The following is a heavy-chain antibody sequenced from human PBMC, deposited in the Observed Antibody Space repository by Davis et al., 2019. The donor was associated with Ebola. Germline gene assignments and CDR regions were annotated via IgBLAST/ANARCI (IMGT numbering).Heavy chain of an antibody. D-gene: IGHD3-22*01. J-gene: IGHJ4*02. V-gene: IGHV3-43D*03. CDR2: ISCDGRST. CDR1: GFTFGDYA. Sequence: GESLKISCAASGFTFGDYAMHWVRQAPGKGLEWVSLISCDGRSTAYADSVRDRFSISRDNSRNFLYLQMNGLRAEDTALYYCTAYDSTFRNYWGQGTLVTVSS. CDR3: TAYDSTFRNY.